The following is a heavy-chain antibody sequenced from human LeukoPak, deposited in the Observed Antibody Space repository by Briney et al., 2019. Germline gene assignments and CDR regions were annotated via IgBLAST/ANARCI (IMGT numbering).Heavy chain of an antibody. J-gene: IGHJ6*04. CDR2: IYTSGST. CDR3: ARDVPVVVPAAMPMDV. D-gene: IGHD2-2*01. V-gene: IGHV4-4*07. Sequence: SETLSLTCTVSGGSISSYYWSWIRQPAGKGLEWIGRIYTSGSTNYNPSLKSRVTMSVDTSKNQFSLKLSSVTAADTAVYYCARDVPVVVPAAMPMDVWGKGTMVTVSS. CDR1: GGSISSYY.